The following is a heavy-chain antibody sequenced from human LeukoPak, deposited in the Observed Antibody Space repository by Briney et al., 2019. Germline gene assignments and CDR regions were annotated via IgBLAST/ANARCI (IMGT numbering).Heavy chain of an antibody. V-gene: IGHV1-18*01. CDR1: GYTFTSYA. CDR3: ARARLKRFLEWLSFTIDAFDI. CDR2: ISAYNGNT. D-gene: IGHD3-3*01. Sequence: ASVKVSCKASGYTFTSYAMNWVRQAPGQGLEWMGWISAYNGNTNYAQKLQGRVTMTTDTSTSTAYMELRSLRSDDTAVYYCARARLKRFLEWLSFTIDAFDIWGQGTMVTVSS. J-gene: IGHJ3*02.